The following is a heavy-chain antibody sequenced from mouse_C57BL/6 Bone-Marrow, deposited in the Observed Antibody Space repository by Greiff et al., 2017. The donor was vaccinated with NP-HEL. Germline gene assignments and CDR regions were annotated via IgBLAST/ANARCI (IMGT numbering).Heavy chain of an antibody. Sequence: VQVVESGPGLVAPSQSLSITCTVSGFSLTSYAISWVRQPPGKGLEWLGVIWTGGGTNYNSALKSRLSISKDNSKSQVFLKMNSLQTDDTARYYCARGGSIYYDYDGHYFDYWGQGTTLTVSS. V-gene: IGHV2-9-1*01. CDR3: ARGGSIYYDYDGHYFDY. CDR2: IWTGGGT. D-gene: IGHD2-4*01. J-gene: IGHJ2*01. CDR1: GFSLTSYA.